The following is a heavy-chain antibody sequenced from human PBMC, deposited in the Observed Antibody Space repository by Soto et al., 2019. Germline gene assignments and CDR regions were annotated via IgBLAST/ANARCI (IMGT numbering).Heavy chain of an antibody. J-gene: IGHJ6*02. CDR1: GYTFSDYS. CDR3: AKGPRIRAFDPYYYNTLDV. Sequence: QVQLVQSGAEVKKPGASVKVSCKASGYTFSDYSIHWVRQAPGQGLEWMGWINPHSGDTYYAQKFQDWFTMTRDTSINTAYMELGRLRSDDTAVYYCAKGPRIRAFDPYYYNTLDVWGQGTTVTVSS. CDR2: INPHSGDT. D-gene: IGHD1-20*01. V-gene: IGHV1-2*04.